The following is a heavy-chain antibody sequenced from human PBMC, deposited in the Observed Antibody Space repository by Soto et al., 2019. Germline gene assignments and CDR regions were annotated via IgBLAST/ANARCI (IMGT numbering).Heavy chain of an antibody. CDR1: GFTFSSYG. D-gene: IGHD3-3*01. V-gene: IGHV3-33*01. J-gene: IGHJ4*02. CDR3: ARDEETDVEIFGVVIAPDY. CDR2: IWYDGSNK. Sequence: QVQLVESGGGVVQPGRSLRLSCAASGFTFSSYGMHWVRQAPGKGLEWVAVIWYDGSNKYYADSVKGRFTISRDNSKNTLYLQMNSLRAEDTAVYYCARDEETDVEIFGVVIAPDYWGQGTLVTVSS.